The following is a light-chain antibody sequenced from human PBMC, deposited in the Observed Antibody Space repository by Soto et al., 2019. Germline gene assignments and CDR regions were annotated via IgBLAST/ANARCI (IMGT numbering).Light chain of an antibody. V-gene: IGKV1-5*01. J-gene: IGKJ1*01. CDR1: QSISSW. CDR3: QQYDGNYSRT. CDR2: DAS. Sequence: DIQMTQSPSTLSASVGDRVTITCRASQSISSWLAWYQQKPGKAPKLLIHDASSLESGVPSRFSGSGSGTEFTLTISSLQPDDFATYYCQQYDGNYSRTFGKGTKVEIK.